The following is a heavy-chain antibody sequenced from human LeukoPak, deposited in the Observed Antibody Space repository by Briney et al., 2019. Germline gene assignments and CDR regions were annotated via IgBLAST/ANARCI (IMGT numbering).Heavy chain of an antibody. CDR2: INHSGST. D-gene: IGHD3-16*02. Sequence: PSETLSLTCAVYGGSFSGYYWSWIRQPPGKGLEWIGEINHSGSTNYNPSLKSRVTISVDASKNQFSLKLSSVTAADTAVYYCAISRTYSVWGSYRRYYFDYWGQGTLVTVSS. CDR3: AISRTYSVWGSYRRYYFDY. CDR1: GGSFSGYY. J-gene: IGHJ4*02. V-gene: IGHV4-34*01.